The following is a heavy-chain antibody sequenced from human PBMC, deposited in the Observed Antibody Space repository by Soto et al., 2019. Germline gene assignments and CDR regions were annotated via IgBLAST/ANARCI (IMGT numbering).Heavy chain of an antibody. CDR3: SRILYPNGLGFFQH. D-gene: IGHD2-15*01. J-gene: IGHJ1*01. V-gene: IGHV3-49*03. Sequence: GGSLRLSCSSSGFTFGDYGMSWFRQSPGEGLEWVGFIRTKAYGGTAEYAASVEDRFSISRDDSKSIAYLQMNSLKTEDTAVYYCSRILYPNGLGFFQHWGQGTLVTVSS. CDR1: GFTFGDYG. CDR2: IRTKAYGGTA.